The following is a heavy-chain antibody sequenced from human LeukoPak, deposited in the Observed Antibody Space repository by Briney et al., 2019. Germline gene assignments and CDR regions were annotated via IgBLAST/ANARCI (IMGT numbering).Heavy chain of an antibody. CDR2: IYPGDSDT. CDR3: ARQNDYGDTTWDY. Sequence: GESLKISCKGSGYSFTSYWIGWVRQMPGKGLEGMGFIYPGDSDTRYSPSFQGQVTISADKSISTAYLQWSSLKASDTAMYYCARQNDYGDTTWDYWGQGTLVTVSS. J-gene: IGHJ4*02. V-gene: IGHV5-51*01. CDR1: GYSFTSYW. D-gene: IGHD4-17*01.